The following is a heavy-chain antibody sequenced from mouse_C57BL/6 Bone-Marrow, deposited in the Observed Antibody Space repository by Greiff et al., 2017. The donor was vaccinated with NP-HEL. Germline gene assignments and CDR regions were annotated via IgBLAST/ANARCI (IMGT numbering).Heavy chain of an antibody. CDR1: GYSFTSYW. V-gene: IGHV1-69*01. Sequence: VQLQQPGPELVMPGASVTLSCKASGYSFTSYWMHWVKQRPGQSLEWIGEIDPSDSYTNYNQKFKGKSTLTVDKSSSTAYMQLSSLTTEDSAVYYCARPYDYGSSFDYWGQGTTLTVSS. D-gene: IGHD1-1*01. J-gene: IGHJ2*01. CDR2: IDPSDSYT. CDR3: ARPYDYGSSFDY.